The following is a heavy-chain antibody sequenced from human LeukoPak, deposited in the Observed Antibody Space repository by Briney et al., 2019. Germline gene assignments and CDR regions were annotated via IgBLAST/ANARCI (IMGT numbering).Heavy chain of an antibody. V-gene: IGHV3-9*01. CDR3: AKETWLRSKGFDY. CDR2: ISWNSDYI. D-gene: IGHD5-12*01. J-gene: IGHJ4*02. CDR1: GFTFDDYA. Sequence: GGSLRLSCAASGFTFDDYAMHWVRQAPGKGLEWVSGISWNSDYIDYADSVKGRFTISRDNARNSLYLQMNSLRVEDTALYYCAKETWLRSKGFDYWGQGTLATVSS.